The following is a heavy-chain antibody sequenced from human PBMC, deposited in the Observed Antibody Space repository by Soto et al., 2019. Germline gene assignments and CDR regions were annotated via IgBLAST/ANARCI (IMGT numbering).Heavy chain of an antibody. J-gene: IGHJ4*02. V-gene: IGHV3-30-3*01. Sequence: QVQLVESGGGVVQPGRSLRLSCAASGFTFSSYAMHWVRQAPGKGLEWVAVISYDGSNKYYADSVKGRFTISRDNSKNTLYLQMNSLRAEDRAVCYCARSSSWYLGNYFDSWGQGTLVTVSS. CDR1: GFTFSSYA. CDR2: ISYDGSNK. D-gene: IGHD6-13*01. CDR3: ARSSSWYLGNYFDS.